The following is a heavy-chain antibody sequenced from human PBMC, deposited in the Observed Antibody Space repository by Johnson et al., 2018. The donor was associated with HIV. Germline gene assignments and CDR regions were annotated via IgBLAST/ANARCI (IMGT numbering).Heavy chain of an antibody. CDR3: AKLPYYYDSSGPLRGAFDI. CDR1: GFTFSSYA. CDR2: ISGSGGST. J-gene: IGHJ3*02. Sequence: VQLVESGGGLIQPGGSLRLSCAASGFTFSSYAMRWVRQAPGKGLEWVSAISGSGGSTYYADSVKGRFTISRDNAKNSLYLQMNSLKAEDTAVYYCAKLPYYYDSSGPLRGAFDIWGQGTMVTVSS. D-gene: IGHD3-22*01. V-gene: IGHV3-23*04.